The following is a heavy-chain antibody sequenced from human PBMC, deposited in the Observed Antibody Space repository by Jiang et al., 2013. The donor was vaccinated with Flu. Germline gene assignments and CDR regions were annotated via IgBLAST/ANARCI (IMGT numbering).Heavy chain of an antibody. D-gene: IGHD3-10*01. J-gene: IGHJ4*02. CDR1: GFTFSSYA. V-gene: IGHV3-23*01. CDR2: ISGSGGST. CDR3: AKDDVRGFGARYFDY. Sequence: QLWSLGRLGTAWGSLRLSCAASGFTFSSYAMSWVRQAPGKGLEWVSAISGSGGSTYYADSVKGRFTISRDNSKNTLYLQMNSLRAEDTAVYYCAKDDVRGFGARYFDYWGQGTLVTVSS.